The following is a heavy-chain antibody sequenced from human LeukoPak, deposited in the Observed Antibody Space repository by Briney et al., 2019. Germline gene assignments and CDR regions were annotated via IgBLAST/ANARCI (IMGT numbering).Heavy chain of an antibody. V-gene: IGHV4-4*07. CDR1: GGSISSYY. Sequence: SETLSLTCTVSGGSISSYYWSWIRQPAGKGLEWIGRIYTSGSTNYNPSLKSRVTMSVDTSKNQFSLKLSSVTAADTAVYYCARDQIVVVPAVPYYYYMDVWGKGTTVTVSS. J-gene: IGHJ6*03. CDR2: IYTSGST. D-gene: IGHD2-2*01. CDR3: ARDQIVVVPAVPYYYYMDV.